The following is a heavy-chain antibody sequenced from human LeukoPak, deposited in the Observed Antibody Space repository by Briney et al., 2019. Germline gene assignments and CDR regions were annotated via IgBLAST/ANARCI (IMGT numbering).Heavy chain of an antibody. J-gene: IGHJ4*02. Sequence: SVKVSCKASGGTFSSYAISWVRQAPGQGLEWMGRIIPILGIANYAQKFQGRVTITADKSTSTAYMELSSLRSEDTAVYYCAGGGDDFWSGYYGYWGQGTLVTVSS. D-gene: IGHD3-3*01. CDR2: IIPILGIA. V-gene: IGHV1-69*04. CDR3: AGGGDDFWSGYYGY. CDR1: GGTFSSYA.